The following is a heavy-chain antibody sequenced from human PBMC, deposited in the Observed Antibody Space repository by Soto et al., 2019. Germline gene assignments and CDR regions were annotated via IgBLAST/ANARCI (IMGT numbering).Heavy chain of an antibody. D-gene: IGHD1-26*01. Sequence: SVKVSCKASGGTFSSYAISWERQARGQSLEWIGRIIVDSGNTKSAEKFTERVSMSWDMSTSTAFMELRSLSSDDTAVYYCATANNTSPFDYWGLGTLVTVSS. CDR1: GGTFSSYA. CDR2: IIVDSGNT. V-gene: IGHV1-58*02. J-gene: IGHJ4*02. CDR3: ATANNTSPFDY.